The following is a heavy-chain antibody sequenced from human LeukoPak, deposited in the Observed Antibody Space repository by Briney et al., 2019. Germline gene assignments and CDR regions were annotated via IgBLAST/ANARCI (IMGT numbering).Heavy chain of an antibody. J-gene: IGHJ4*02. CDR3: ARTCDFWTGYYFDY. V-gene: IGHV1-69*13. Sequence: GASVKVSCKASGGTFSSYAISWVRQAPGQGLEWMGGIIPIFGTANYAQKFQGRVTITADESTSTAYMELSSLRSEDTAVYYCARTCDFWTGYYFDYWGQGTLVTVSS. D-gene: IGHD3-3*01. CDR2: IIPIFGTA. CDR1: GGTFSSYA.